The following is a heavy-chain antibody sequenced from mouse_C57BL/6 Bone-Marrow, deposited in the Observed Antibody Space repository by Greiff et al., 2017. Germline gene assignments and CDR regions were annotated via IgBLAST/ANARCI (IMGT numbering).Heavy chain of an antibody. Sequence: EVQVVESGGGLVQPGGSLKLSCAASGFTFSDYYMYWVRQTPEKRLEWVAYISNGGGSTYYPDTVKGRFTISRDNAKNTLYLQMSRLKSEDTAMYYCARGVYFDYWGQGTTLTVSS. CDR1: GFTFSDYY. J-gene: IGHJ2*01. CDR2: ISNGGGST. V-gene: IGHV5-12*01. CDR3: ARGVYFDY.